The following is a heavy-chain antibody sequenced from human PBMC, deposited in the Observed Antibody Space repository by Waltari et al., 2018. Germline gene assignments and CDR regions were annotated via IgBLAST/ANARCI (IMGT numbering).Heavy chain of an antibody. CDR1: GFTFGDLA. V-gene: IGHV4-59*05. D-gene: IGHD3-9*01. J-gene: IGHJ4*02. CDR2: TYYSGST. Sequence: VQVKESGGGQVQPGRSLRLSCRGSGFTFGDLALHWVRQAPGKGLEWIGSTYYSGSTYYNPSLKSRVTISVDTSKNQFSLKLSSVTAADTAVYYCARQLLRYYRGYYFDYWGQGTLVTVSS. CDR3: ARQLLRYYRGYYFDY.